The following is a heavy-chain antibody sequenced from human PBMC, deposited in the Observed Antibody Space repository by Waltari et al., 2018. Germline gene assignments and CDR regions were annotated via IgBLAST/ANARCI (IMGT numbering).Heavy chain of an antibody. Sequence: QITLKESGPTLVKPTQTLTLTCTFSGFSLSTSGVGVGWIRHPPGKALAWLALIYWDDDKSYSPSLQSRLTISQATAKNQVVLTMTNMDPVDTATSYCAHSKARTFPSGRDFDYWGQGTLVTVSS. CDR3: AHSKARTFPSGRDFDY. J-gene: IGHJ4*02. V-gene: IGHV2-5*02. D-gene: IGHD6-25*01. CDR2: IYWDDDK. CDR1: GFSLSTSGVG.